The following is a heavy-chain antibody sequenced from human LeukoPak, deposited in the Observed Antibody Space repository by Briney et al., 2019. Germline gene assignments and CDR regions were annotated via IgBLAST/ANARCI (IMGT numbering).Heavy chain of an antibody. Sequence: PGGSLRLSCAASGFTFSDYAMHWVRQAPGKGLEYVSVISSNGGSTYYADSVKGRFTISRDNSKNTLYLQMGSLRAEDMAVYYCARDRYGSGIYYNLFDYWGQGTLVTVSS. J-gene: IGHJ4*02. D-gene: IGHD3-10*01. CDR3: ARDRYGSGIYYNLFDY. CDR1: GFTFSDYA. V-gene: IGHV3-64*02. CDR2: ISSNGGST.